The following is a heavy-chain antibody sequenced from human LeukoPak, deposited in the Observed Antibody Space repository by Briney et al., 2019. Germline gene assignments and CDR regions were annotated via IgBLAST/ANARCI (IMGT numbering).Heavy chain of an antibody. CDR1: GGSISSGDYY. Sequence: SSQTLSLTCTVSGGSISSGDYYWSWIRQPPGKGLEWIGYIYYSGSTYYNPSLKSRVTISVDTSKNQFSLKLSSVTAADTAVYYCARDPVGSRVDYWGQGTLVTVSS. V-gene: IGHV4-30-4*01. J-gene: IGHJ4*02. CDR3: ARDPVGSRVDY. CDR2: IYYSGST. D-gene: IGHD1-26*01.